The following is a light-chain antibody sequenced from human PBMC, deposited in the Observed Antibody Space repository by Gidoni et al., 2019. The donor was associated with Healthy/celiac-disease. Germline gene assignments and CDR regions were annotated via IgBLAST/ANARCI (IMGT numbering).Light chain of an antibody. Sequence: QSPLTQPRSVSGSPGQSVTISCTGTSSDVGGYNYVSWYQQHPGKAPKLMIYDVSKRPSGVPDRFSGSKSGNTASLTISGLQAEDEADYYCCSYAGSYTFLFGGGTKLTVL. CDR2: DVS. J-gene: IGLJ2*01. CDR3: CSYAGSYTFL. V-gene: IGLV2-11*01. CDR1: SSDVGGYNY.